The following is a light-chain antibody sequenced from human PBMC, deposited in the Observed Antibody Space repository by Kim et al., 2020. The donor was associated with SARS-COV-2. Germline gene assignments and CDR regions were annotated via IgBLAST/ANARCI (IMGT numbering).Light chain of an antibody. Sequence: SVGNRVTIPCRASQSISSWLAWYQQKPGKAPKLLIYKASSLESGVPSRFSGSGSGTEFTLTISSLQPDDFATYYCQQYNSYRTFGQGTKVDIK. CDR3: QQYNSYRT. CDR1: QSISSW. V-gene: IGKV1-5*03. CDR2: KAS. J-gene: IGKJ1*01.